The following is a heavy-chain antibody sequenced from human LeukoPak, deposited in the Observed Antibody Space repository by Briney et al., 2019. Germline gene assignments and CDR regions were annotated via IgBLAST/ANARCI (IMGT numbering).Heavy chain of an antibody. D-gene: IGHD3-10*01. J-gene: IGHJ3*02. CDR2: IYYSGST. CDR1: GGSVSSGSYY. Sequence: PSETLSLTCTVSGGSVSSGSYYWSWIRQPPGKGLEWIGYIYYSGSTNYNPSLKSRVTISIDTSKNQFSLKLSSVTAADTAVYFCAREMYYSGSGSPNAFDIWGQGTMVTVSS. CDR3: AREMYYSGSGSPNAFDI. V-gene: IGHV4-61*01.